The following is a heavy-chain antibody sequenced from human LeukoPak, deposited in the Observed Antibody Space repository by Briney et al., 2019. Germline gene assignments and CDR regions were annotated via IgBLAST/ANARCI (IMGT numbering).Heavy chain of an antibody. Sequence: ASVQVSCKASGYSFTEYGINWVRQAPGQGLEWMGWISAYNGNTNFAPKFQDRVIMTTDTSTSTAYMELRSLRSDDTAVYFCARSGYYFVGFDYWGQGTLVTVSS. CDR1: GYSFTEYG. D-gene: IGHD3-22*01. CDR2: ISAYNGNT. J-gene: IGHJ4*02. CDR3: ARSGYYFVGFDY. V-gene: IGHV1-18*04.